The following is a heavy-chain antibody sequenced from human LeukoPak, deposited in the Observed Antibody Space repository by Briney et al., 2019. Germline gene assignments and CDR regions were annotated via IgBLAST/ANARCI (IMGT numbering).Heavy chain of an antibody. CDR1: GGSFSGYY. CDR3: ARVTSRLGWFDP. V-gene: IGHV4-34*01. J-gene: IGHJ5*02. CDR2: INHRGST. Sequence: ETLSLTCALYGGSFSGYYWSWIRQPPGEGREWIGEINHRGSTNYNPSLKSRVTISVDTSKNQFSLNLRSVTAAASTVYYCARVTSRLGWFDPWGQGTLVTVSS. D-gene: IGHD6-25*01.